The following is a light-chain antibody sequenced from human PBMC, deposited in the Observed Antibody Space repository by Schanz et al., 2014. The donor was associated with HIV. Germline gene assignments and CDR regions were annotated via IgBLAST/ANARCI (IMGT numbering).Light chain of an antibody. CDR3: SSYAGTGTLEV. J-gene: IGLJ3*02. V-gene: IGLV1-40*01. Sequence: QSVLTQPPSVSAAPGQRVTISCTGSRSNIGAGYDVHWYQHLPGTAPKLLIYGSTNRPSGVPDRFSGSKSGTAASLAISGLQAEDEADYYCSSYAGTGTLEVFGGGTKLTVL. CDR1: RSNIGAGYD. CDR2: GST.